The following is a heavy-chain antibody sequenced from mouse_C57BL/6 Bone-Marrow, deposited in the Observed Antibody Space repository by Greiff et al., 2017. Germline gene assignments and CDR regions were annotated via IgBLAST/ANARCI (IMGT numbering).Heavy chain of an antibody. CDR3: ARLNIYYDYDGAMDY. D-gene: IGHD2-4*01. CDR1: GYTFTSYW. Sequence: QVQLQQPGAELVMPGASVKLSCKASGYTFTSYWMHWVKQRPGQGLEWIGEIEPSDSYTNYNQKFKGQSTLTVDKSSSTAYMQLSSLTSEDSAVYYCARLNIYYDYDGAMDYWGQGTSVTGSS. CDR2: IEPSDSYT. J-gene: IGHJ4*01. V-gene: IGHV1-69*01.